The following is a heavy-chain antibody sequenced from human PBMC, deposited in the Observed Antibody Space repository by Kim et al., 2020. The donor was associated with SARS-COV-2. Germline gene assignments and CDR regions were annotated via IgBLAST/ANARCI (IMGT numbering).Heavy chain of an antibody. J-gene: IGHJ4*02. V-gene: IGHV1-3*01. CDR3: ARGTLLWFGELYGSRVDFDY. Sequence: ASVKVSCKASGYTFTSYAMHWVRQAPGQRLEWMGWINAGNGNTKYSQKFQGRVTITRDTSASTAYMELSSLRSEDTAVYYCARGTLLWFGELYGSRVDFDYWGQGTLVTVSS. CDR2: INAGNGNT. CDR1: GYTFTSYA. D-gene: IGHD3-10*01.